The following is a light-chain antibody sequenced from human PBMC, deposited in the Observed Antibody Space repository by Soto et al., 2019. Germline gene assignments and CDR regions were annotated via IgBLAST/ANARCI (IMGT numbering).Light chain of an antibody. V-gene: IGKV3-15*01. Sequence: EILMAQSPATLSVSPGDRATLSCRASQGVSSNLAWYQQKPGQPPRLLIYTASTRATGVPARFSGSGSGTEFTLIISSLQSEDCAVYYCLQYNDWPGTFGQGTKVE. CDR2: TAS. J-gene: IGKJ1*01. CDR1: QGVSSN. CDR3: LQYNDWPGT.